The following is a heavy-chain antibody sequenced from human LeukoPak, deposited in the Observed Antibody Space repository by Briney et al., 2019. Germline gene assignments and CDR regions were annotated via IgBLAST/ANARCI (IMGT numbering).Heavy chain of an antibody. CDR2: ISYDGSNK. V-gene: IGHV3-30-3*01. CDR3: ARDYYYDSSGYYPLGFDY. D-gene: IGHD3-22*01. CDR1: GFTFSSYA. Sequence: GGSLRLSCAASGFTFSSYAMHWVRQAPGKGLEWVAVISYDGSNKYYADSVKGRFTISRDNSKNTLYLQMNSLRAEDTAVYYCARDYYYDSSGYYPLGFDYWGQGTLVTVSS. J-gene: IGHJ4*02.